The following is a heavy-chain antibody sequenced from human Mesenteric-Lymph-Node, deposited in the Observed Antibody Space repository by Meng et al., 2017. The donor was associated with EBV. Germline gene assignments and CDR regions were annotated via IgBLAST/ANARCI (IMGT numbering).Heavy chain of an antibody. Sequence: VQEEESGAVLLEPSGILSLTCAVFAVPMSSCYWWSWVRQSPGKGLQWIGDIYHSGTTNYNTSLKSRLTISVDKSNNNFSLKLTSVTAADTAVYYCARARGYCSGGACSFWFDPWGQGTLVTVSS. CDR2: IYHSGTT. D-gene: IGHD2-15*01. CDR3: ARARGYCSGGACSFWFDP. CDR1: AVPMSSCYW. J-gene: IGHJ5*02. V-gene: IGHV4-4*02.